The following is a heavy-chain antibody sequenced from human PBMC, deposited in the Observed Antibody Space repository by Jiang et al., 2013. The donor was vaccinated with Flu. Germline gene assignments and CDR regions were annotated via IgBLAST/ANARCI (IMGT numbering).Heavy chain of an antibody. D-gene: IGHD5-12*01. Sequence: YPGDSDTRYSPSFQGQVTISADKSISTAYLQWSSLKASDTAMYYCARVPRDIVATENYYYYGMDVWGQGTTVTVSS. V-gene: IGHV5-51*01. J-gene: IGHJ6*02. CDR2: YPGDSDT. CDR3: ARVPRDIVATENYYYYGMDV.